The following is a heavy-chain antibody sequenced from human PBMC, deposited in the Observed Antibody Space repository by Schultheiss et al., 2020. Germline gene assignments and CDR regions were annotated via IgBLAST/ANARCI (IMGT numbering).Heavy chain of an antibody. CDR1: GYTFTSYG. CDR2: ISGYNGNT. D-gene: IGHD2-2*02. J-gene: IGHJ6*02. CDR3: ARLGGGCSSTSCYMAYYYYGMDV. V-gene: IGHV1-18*04. Sequence: ASVKVSCKASGYTFTSYGISWVRQAPGQGLEWMGWISGYNGNTNKAQKLQGRVTMTTDTSTSTAYMELRSLRSDDTAVYYCARLGGGCSSTSCYMAYYYYGMDVWGQGTTVTVSS.